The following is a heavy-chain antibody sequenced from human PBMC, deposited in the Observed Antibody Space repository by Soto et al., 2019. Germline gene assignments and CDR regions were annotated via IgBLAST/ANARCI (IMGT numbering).Heavy chain of an antibody. CDR2: ISYDGGTK. Sequence: QVQRVESGGGVVQPGRSLRLSCVASGFTFSSYVMHWVRQAPGKGLEWVSLISYDGGTKHYADSVKGRFIISRDTSKNTLFLQVNSLEVEDTAVYYCAREGNVGAFDAFDIWGQGTMVTVSS. J-gene: IGHJ3*02. CDR1: GFTFSSYV. V-gene: IGHV3-30-3*01. D-gene: IGHD1-1*01. CDR3: AREGNVGAFDAFDI.